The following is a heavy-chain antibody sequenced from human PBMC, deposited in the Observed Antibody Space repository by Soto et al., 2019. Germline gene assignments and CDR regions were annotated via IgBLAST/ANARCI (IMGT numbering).Heavy chain of an antibody. CDR2: NSWNSGRL. D-gene: IGHD6-13*01. J-gene: IGHJ2*01. V-gene: IGHV3-9*01. CDR3: AKVLRSSSHWYFDL. Sequence: EEQLVESGGGLVQPGRSLRLSCAASGFTFDDYAMHWVRQAPGKGLEWVSGNSWNSGRLGYADYVRGRFTISRENATSYMYLQMISLRAEDTALYYCAKVLRSSSHWYFDLWGRGTLVTVSS. CDR1: GFTFDDYA.